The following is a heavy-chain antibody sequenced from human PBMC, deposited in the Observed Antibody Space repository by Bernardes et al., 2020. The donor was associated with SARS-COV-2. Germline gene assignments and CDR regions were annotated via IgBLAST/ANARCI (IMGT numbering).Heavy chain of an antibody. CDR1: GYTFTDYY. D-gene: IGHD2-8*02. CDR2: INPNTGET. Sequence: ASLKVSCKASGYTFTDYYIHLVRQAPGQGFEWMGWINPNTGETKYAQKIQGRVTMTRDTSVSTAYMEVNRLTSDDTAIYYCARGSLLVSYYGMDVWGQGTTVTVS. CDR3: ARGSLLVSYYGMDV. J-gene: IGHJ6*02. V-gene: IGHV1-2*02.